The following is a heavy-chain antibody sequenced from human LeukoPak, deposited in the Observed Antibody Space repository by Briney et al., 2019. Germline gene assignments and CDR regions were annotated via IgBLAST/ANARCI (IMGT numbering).Heavy chain of an antibody. Sequence: SETLSLTCTVSGGSISSSSYYWGWIRQPPGKGLEWIGSIYYSGSTYYNPSLKSRVTISVDTSKNQFSLKLSSVTAADTAVYYCARDEYGSGSSILYWGQGTLVNVSS. CDR2: IYYSGST. J-gene: IGHJ4*02. CDR3: ARDEYGSGSSILY. CDR1: GGSISSSSYY. D-gene: IGHD3-10*01. V-gene: IGHV4-39*07.